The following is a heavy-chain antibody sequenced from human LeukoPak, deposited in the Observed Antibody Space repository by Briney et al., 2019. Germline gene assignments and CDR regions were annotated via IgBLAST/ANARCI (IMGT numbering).Heavy chain of an antibody. Sequence: PSETLSLTCAVYGGSFSGYYWSWIRQPPGKGLEWIGEINHSGSTNYNPSLKSRVTISVDTSKNQFSLKLSSVTAADTAVYYCARGRPVLRFLEWSTDYWGQGTLSPSPQ. CDR2: INHSGST. CDR1: GGSFSGYY. CDR3: ARGRPVLRFLEWSTDY. J-gene: IGHJ4*02. D-gene: IGHD3-3*01. V-gene: IGHV4-34*01.